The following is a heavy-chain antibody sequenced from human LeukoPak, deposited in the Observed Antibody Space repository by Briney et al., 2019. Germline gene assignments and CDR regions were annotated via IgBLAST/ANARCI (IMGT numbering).Heavy chain of an antibody. J-gene: IGHJ4*02. D-gene: IGHD3-3*01. V-gene: IGHV4-59*08. CDR2: IYNSGST. CDR3: ARHGGFLEWLFSFDS. Sequence: PSETLSLTCSVSGGSISTYYWSWIRQPPGKGLEWIGYIYNSGSTNYSPSLKSRVTISMDTSKNQLSPQLTSVTAADTAVYYCARHGGFLEWLFSFDSWGQGTLVTVSS. CDR1: GGSISTYY.